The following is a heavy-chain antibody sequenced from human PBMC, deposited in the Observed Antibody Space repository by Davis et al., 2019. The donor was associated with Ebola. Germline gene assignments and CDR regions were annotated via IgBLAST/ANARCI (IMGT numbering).Heavy chain of an antibody. V-gene: IGHV3-23*01. D-gene: IGHD3-3*01. CDR2: ISGSGGST. Sequence: GESLKISCAASGLTFSTYAMNWVRQAPGKGLEWVSAISGSGGSTYYADSVKGRFTISRDNSKNTLYLQMNSLRAEDTAVYYCAKDPGYDFWSGYNYPDYWGQGTLVTVSS. CDR1: GLTFSTYA. CDR3: AKDPGYDFWSGYNYPDY. J-gene: IGHJ4*02.